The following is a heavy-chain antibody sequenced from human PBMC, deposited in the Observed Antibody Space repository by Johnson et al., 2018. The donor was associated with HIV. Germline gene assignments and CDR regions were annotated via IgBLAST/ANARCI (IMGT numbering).Heavy chain of an antibody. CDR1: GFTFSSYG. CDR2: LSYDGVK. CDR3: ATPGIGKCAGGVCFFERFDV. Sequence: QMLLVESGGDVVQPGKSLRLSCAASGFTFSSYGMHWVRQAPGKGLQWVAGLSYDGVKYYAASVMGRFTISRDNSKNTVSLQLNSLIIEDTAMYYCATPGIGKCAGGVCFFERFDVWGPGTMVTVSS. V-gene: IGHV3-30*03. J-gene: IGHJ3*01. D-gene: IGHD2-8*02.